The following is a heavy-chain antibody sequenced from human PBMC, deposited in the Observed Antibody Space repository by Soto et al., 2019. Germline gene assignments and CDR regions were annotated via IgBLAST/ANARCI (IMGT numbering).Heavy chain of an antibody. J-gene: IGHJ5*02. V-gene: IGHV4-59*01. Sequence: SETLSLTCTVSGGSISSYYWSWIRQPPGKGLEWIGYIYYSGSTNYNPSLKSRVTLSVDTSKNQFSLKLSSETAADTAVYYCARGPDTQRWSTSDLGGHYGDYWFDPWGQGTLVTVSS. CDR1: GGSISSYY. CDR2: IYYSGST. D-gene: IGHD4-17*01. CDR3: ARGPDTQRWSTSDLGGHYGDYWFDP.